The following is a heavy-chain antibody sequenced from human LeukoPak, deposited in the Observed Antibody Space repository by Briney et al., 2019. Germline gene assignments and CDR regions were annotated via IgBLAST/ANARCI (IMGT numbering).Heavy chain of an antibody. Sequence: GRSLRLSCAASGFTFSSSPMTWVRQAPGKGLDWVSTLDGSGYNTYYADSVQGRFTISRDNSKNTLYLQMNSLRAEDTAVYYCTKDFGVTVRATMTWGQGTLVTVSS. CDR3: TKDFGVTVRATMT. CDR2: LDGSGYNT. J-gene: IGHJ5*02. CDR1: GFTFSSSP. D-gene: IGHD1-26*01. V-gene: IGHV3-23*01.